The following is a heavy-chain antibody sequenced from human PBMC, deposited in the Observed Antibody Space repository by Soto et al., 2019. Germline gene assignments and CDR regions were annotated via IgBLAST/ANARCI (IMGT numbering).Heavy chain of an antibody. Sequence: QVYLVESGGGVVQPGRSLRLSCAASGFTFSTYGMHWVRQAPGKGLEWVAIIWYDGSNKYYADSVKGRFTISRDNSKNTLFLQMNSLRAEDTAVDYCARDIEWLQRFTSGWYLDYWGQGTLVTVSS. CDR1: GFTFSTYG. J-gene: IGHJ4*02. D-gene: IGHD6-19*01. CDR3: ARDIEWLQRFTSGWYLDY. CDR2: IWYDGSNK. V-gene: IGHV3-33*01.